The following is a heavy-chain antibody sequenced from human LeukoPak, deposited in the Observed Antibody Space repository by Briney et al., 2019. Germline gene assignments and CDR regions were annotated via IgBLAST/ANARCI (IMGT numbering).Heavy chain of an antibody. V-gene: IGHV4-59*01. CDR3: GRVKITIFEDSPYSSMAV. CDR1: GGSISSYY. CDR2: IYYSVST. Sequence: PSETLSLTCTVSGGSISSYYWSWIRQPPGKGLEWIGYIYYSVSTNYNPSLKSLVTVSVDTSKNQFSLKLSSCTASDTAVYYCGRVKITIFEDSPYSSMAVWGKGTRVTVS. J-gene: IGHJ6*03. D-gene: IGHD3-3*01.